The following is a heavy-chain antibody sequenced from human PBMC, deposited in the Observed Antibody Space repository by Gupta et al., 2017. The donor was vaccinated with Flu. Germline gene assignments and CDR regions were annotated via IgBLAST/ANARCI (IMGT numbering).Heavy chain of an antibody. CDR3: ARGTYSSSWSSNFDY. V-gene: IGHV4-34*13. Sequence: WSWIRQRPGKGLEWIGEINRSGSTKYNPSLQSRVTISVDTSKGQFSLILTTVAAADKAVYYCARGTYSSSWSSNFDYWGQGTLVTVSS. J-gene: IGHJ4*02. D-gene: IGHD6-13*01. CDR2: INRSGST.